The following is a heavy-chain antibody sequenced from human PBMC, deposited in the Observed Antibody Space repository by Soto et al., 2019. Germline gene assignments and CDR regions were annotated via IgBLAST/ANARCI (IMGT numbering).Heavy chain of an antibody. CDR2: ISAYNGNT. CDR3: ARDGLYCSGGSCYSDY. D-gene: IGHD2-15*01. Sequence: ASVKVSCKXSGYTFTSYGISWVRQAPGQGLEWMGWISAYNGNTNYAQKLQGRVTMTTDTSTSTAYMELRSLRSDDTAVYYCARDGLYCSGGSCYSDYWGQGTLVTVSS. J-gene: IGHJ4*02. V-gene: IGHV1-18*04. CDR1: GYTFTSYG.